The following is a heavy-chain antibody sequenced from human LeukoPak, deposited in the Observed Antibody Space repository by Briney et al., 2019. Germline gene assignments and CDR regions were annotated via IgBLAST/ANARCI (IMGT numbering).Heavy chain of an antibody. CDR1: GGSISSGGYF. Sequence: SQTLSLTCTVSGGSISSGGYFWNWIRQHPGKGLEWIGNIYHSGSTYHNPSLKSRVTISVDKSKNQFSLKLSSVTAADTAVYYCARAADYGYGVGHDYWGQGTLVTVSS. CDR2: IYHSGST. D-gene: IGHD5-18*01. CDR3: ARAADYGYGVGHDY. J-gene: IGHJ4*02. V-gene: IGHV4-31*03.